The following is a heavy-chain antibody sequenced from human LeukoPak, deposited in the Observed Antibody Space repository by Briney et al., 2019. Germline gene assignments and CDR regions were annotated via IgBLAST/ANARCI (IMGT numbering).Heavy chain of an antibody. D-gene: IGHD3-10*01. J-gene: IGHJ4*02. CDR3: ARVIGTGVRNFDY. V-gene: IGHV1-2*02. CDR1: GYTSTGCY. CDR2: INPNSGGT. Sequence: ASVKASCKASGYTSTGCYMHWVRQAPGHRLKWMGWINPNSGGTNYAQKFQGRVPMTRDTSISTAYMELSRLRSDDTAVYYCARVIGTGVRNFDYWGQGTLVTVSS.